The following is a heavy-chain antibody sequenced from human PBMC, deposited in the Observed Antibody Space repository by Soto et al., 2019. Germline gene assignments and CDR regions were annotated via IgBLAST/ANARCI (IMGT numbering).Heavy chain of an antibody. CDR2: INHSGST. CDR1: GGSFSGYY. J-gene: IGHJ4*02. V-gene: IGHV4-34*01. Sequence: LSLTSAVYGGSFSGYYWSWIRQPPGKGLEWIGEINHSGSTNYNPSLKSRVTISVDTSKNQFSLKLSSVTAADTAVYYCAREKFPRRYYDYWGQGTLVTVSS. CDR3: AREKFPRRYYDY.